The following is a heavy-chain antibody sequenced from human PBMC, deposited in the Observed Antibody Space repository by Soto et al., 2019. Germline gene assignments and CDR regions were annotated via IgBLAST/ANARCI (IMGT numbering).Heavy chain of an antibody. V-gene: IGHV4-30-2*01. D-gene: IGHD3-22*01. Sequence: SETLSLTCTVSGGSISSSSYSWSWIRQPPGKGLEWIGYIYHSGSTYYNPSLKSRVTISVDRSKNQFSLKLSSVTAADTAVYYCARVSGYYERIPYYFDYWGQGTLVTVSS. CDR1: GGSISSSSYS. CDR3: ARVSGYYERIPYYFDY. CDR2: IYHSGST. J-gene: IGHJ4*02.